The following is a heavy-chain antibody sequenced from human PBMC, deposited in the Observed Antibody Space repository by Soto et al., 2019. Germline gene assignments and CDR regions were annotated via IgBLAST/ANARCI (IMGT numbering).Heavy chain of an antibody. Sequence: GASVKVSCKASGFTFTSSAVQWVRQARGQRLEWIGWIVVGSGNTNYAQKFQERVTITRDMSTSTAYMEPSSLRSEDTAVYYCAAAEGGPMAGAYWGQGTLVTVSS. CDR3: AAAEGGPMAGAY. V-gene: IGHV1-58*01. CDR2: IVVGSGNT. D-gene: IGHD6-19*01. CDR1: GFTFTSSA. J-gene: IGHJ4*02.